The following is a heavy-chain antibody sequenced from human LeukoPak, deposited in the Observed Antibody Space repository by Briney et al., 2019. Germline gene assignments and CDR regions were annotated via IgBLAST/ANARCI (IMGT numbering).Heavy chain of an antibody. CDR3: ARFFRTVWELPYY. CDR1: GYSISSGYY. V-gene: IGHV4-38-2*02. J-gene: IGHJ4*02. Sequence: SETLSLTCSVSGYSISSGYYWGWIRQPPGKGLEWIRNIYHDGNTYYNPSLKSRVTISVDTSKNQFSLRLSSVTAADTAVYYCARFFRTVWELPYYWGPGTLVTVSS. D-gene: IGHD1-26*01. CDR2: IYHDGNT.